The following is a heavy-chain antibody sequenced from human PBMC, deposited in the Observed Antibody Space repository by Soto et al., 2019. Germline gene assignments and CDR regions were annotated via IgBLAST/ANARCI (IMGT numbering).Heavy chain of an antibody. CDR2: IYPGDSDT. CDR3: ARVGGGQVLDV. J-gene: IGHJ6*02. Sequence: GESLKISCKASGYSFSNYWIGWVRQMPGKGPAWMGIIYPGDSDTKYSPSFQGQVTISADTSISTAYPQWSSLKASDTAMYFCARVGGGQVLDVWGQGTTVTVSS. CDR1: GYSFSNYW. D-gene: IGHD3-16*01. V-gene: IGHV5-51*01.